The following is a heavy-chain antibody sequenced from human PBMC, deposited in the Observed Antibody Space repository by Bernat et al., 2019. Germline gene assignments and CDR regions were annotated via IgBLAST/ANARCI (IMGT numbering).Heavy chain of an antibody. CDR1: GFSLTTSGMC. CDR2: IDWDDDK. Sequence: QVTLRESGPALVKPTQTLTLTCSFSGFSLTTSGMCLSWIRQPPGKALEWLALIDWDDDKYYSASLKTRLTISKDTSKNQVVLTMTNMDPVDTATYYCARIMGGTSSWYQGNFDSWGQGTPVTVSS. V-gene: IGHV2-70*01. J-gene: IGHJ4*02. D-gene: IGHD6-13*01. CDR3: ARIMGGTSSWYQGNFDS.